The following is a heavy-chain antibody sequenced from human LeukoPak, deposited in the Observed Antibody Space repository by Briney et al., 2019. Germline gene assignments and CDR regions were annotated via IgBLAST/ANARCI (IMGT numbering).Heavy chain of an antibody. D-gene: IGHD3-16*02. CDR2: INVGGGNT. CDR1: GFTVSSNY. V-gene: IGHV3-23*01. CDR3: AKDSANFWFGGVIIKEGVLDI. Sequence: GGSLRLSCAASGFTVSSNYMSWVRQAPGKGLEWVSTINVGGGNTFYADSVKGRFTISRDNSKNTLYLQMNSLRAEDTAVYYCAKDSANFWFGGVIIKEGVLDIWGQGTMVTVSS. J-gene: IGHJ3*02.